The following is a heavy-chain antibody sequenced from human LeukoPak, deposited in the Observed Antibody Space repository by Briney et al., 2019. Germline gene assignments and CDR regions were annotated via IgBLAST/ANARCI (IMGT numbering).Heavy chain of an antibody. V-gene: IGHV1-2*06. J-gene: IGHJ4*02. Sequence: ASVKVSCTASGYTFTGYYIHWVRQAPGQGLEWMGRINPNSGGTNYAQKFQGRVTMTRDTSISTAYMELSSLRSEDTAVYYCARGWDYDSGGRPTAYVYWGQGTLVSVSS. D-gene: IGHD3-22*01. CDR3: ARGWDYDSGGRPTAYVY. CDR1: GYTFTGYY. CDR2: INPNSGGT.